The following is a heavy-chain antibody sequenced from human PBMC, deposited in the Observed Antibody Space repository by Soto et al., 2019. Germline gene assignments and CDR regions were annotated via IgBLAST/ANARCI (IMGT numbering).Heavy chain of an antibody. Sequence: PGRSLRLSCVASGSIFRDSAIHWVRQTSGKGLEWVGRIRSKDYNYETAYAASVTARFTIFRDDSRNTAYLQMNSLKTEDTALYYCATRRAAPGPPYYFNYWGQGTPVTVS. CDR1: GSIFRDSA. J-gene: IGHJ4*02. CDR2: IRSKDYNYET. D-gene: IGHD2-15*01. CDR3: ATRRAAPGPPYYFNY. V-gene: IGHV3-73*01.